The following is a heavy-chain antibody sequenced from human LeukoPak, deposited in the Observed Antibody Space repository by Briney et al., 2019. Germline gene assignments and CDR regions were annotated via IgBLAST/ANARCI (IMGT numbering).Heavy chain of an antibody. J-gene: IGHJ6*02. CDR1: GGSISSYY. CDR3: ARDLGQYYDFWSGRDPYYYGMDV. V-gene: IGHV4-59*01. Sequence: SETLSLTCTVSGGSISSYYWSWIRQPPGKGLEWIGYIYYSGSTNYNPSLKSRVTISVDTSKNQFSLKLSSVTAADRAVYYCARDLGQYYDFWSGRDPYYYGMDVWGQGTTVTVSS. CDR2: IYYSGST. D-gene: IGHD3-3*01.